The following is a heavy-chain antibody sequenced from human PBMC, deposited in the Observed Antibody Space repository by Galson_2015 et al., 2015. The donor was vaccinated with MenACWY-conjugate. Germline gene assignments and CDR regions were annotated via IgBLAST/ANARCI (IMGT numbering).Heavy chain of an antibody. Sequence: LRLSCAASGFTFSSYGMHWVRQAPGKGLEWVTFIRYDGTYKYYADSVKGRFTISRDNSKNTLYLQMNSLRDEDTAVYYCAQGGNSFAFDIWAQGTKVTVSS. D-gene: IGHD6-13*01. J-gene: IGHJ3*02. CDR3: AQGGNSFAFDI. CDR1: GFTFSSYG. CDR2: IRYDGTYK. V-gene: IGHV3-30*02.